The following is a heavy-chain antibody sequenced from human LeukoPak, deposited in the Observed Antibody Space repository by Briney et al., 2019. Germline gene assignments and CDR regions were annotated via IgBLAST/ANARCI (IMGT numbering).Heavy chain of an antibody. Sequence: GASVKVSCKASGYTFTSYHMHWVRQAPGQGLEWMGIINPSGGTTNYAQKFRGRVTMTRDMSTSTDYMELSSLRSDDTAVYFCARDTSEGDYAWWFDPWGQGTLVTVAS. CDR2: INPSGGTT. D-gene: IGHD3-16*01. CDR1: GYTFTSYH. J-gene: IGHJ5*02. CDR3: ARDTSEGDYAWWFDP. V-gene: IGHV1-46*01.